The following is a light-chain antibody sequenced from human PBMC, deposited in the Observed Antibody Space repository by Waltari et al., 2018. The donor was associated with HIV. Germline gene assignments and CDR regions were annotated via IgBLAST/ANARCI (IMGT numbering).Light chain of an antibody. J-gene: IGKJ3*01. Sequence: EVVLTQSPATLPLSPGERATLSCRASQSVSRYLAWYQQKPGQAPRLLIYDASNRATGMPARFSGSGSGTDFTLTISSLEPEDFAVYYCQRRSNWPPFTFGPGTKVDIK. CDR3: QRRSNWPPFT. CDR2: DAS. CDR1: QSVSRY. V-gene: IGKV3-11*01.